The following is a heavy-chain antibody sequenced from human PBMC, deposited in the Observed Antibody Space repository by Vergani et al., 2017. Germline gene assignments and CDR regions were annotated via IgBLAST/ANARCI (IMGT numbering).Heavy chain of an antibody. Sequence: QVQLVQSGAEVKKPGASVKVSCKASGYTFTGYYMHWVRQAPGQGLEWMGWINPNSGGTNYAQKFQGRVTMTRDTSISTAYMELRSLRSDDTAVYYCARDGLTIYSYYYYYYMDVWGKGTTVTVSS. CDR3: ARDGLTIYSYYYYYYMDV. J-gene: IGHJ6*03. V-gene: IGHV1-2*02. CDR1: GYTFTGYY. D-gene: IGHD1-26*01. CDR2: INPNSGGT.